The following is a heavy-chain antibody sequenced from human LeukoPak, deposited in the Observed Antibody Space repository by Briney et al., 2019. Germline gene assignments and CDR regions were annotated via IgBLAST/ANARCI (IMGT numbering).Heavy chain of an antibody. CDR2: ISGSGGST. CDR1: GFTFSSYA. D-gene: IGHD2-15*01. Sequence: PGGSLRLSCAASGFTFSSYAMIGVRQAPGKGLEWVSAISGSGGSTYYADSVKGRFTISRDNSKNTLYLQMNSLRAEDTAVYYCAKGSGVVVVAAITFDYWGQGTLVTVSS. V-gene: IGHV3-23*01. CDR3: AKGSGVVVVAAITFDY. J-gene: IGHJ4*02.